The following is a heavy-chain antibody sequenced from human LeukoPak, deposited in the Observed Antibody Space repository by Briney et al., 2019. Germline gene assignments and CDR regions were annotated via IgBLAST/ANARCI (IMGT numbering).Heavy chain of an antibody. CDR1: GGSISSSYY. CDR3: ARIAGGLYFYYYYMDV. CDR2: KYYRGST. Sequence: SETLTLTCTVSGGSISSSYYWGWIRQPPGKGLEWIGNKYYRGSTYYNPSLKSRVTISVDTSKNQFSLDLTSVTAADTAVYYCARIAGGLYFYYYYMDVWGKGTTVTVSS. J-gene: IGHJ6*03. D-gene: IGHD3-16*01. V-gene: IGHV4-39*07.